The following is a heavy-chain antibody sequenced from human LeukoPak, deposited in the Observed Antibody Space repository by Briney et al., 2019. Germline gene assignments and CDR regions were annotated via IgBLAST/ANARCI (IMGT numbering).Heavy chain of an antibody. V-gene: IGHV3-21*04. Sequence: GGSLRLSCAASGFTFNTYAMNWVRQAPGKGLEWVSSMTSTSSHTYCADSVKGRFTISRDNSKNTLYLQMNSLRAEDTAVYYCARAQWFGRTRAGFDPWGQGTLVTVSS. CDR1: GFTFNTYA. D-gene: IGHD3-10*01. J-gene: IGHJ5*02. CDR2: MTSTSSHT. CDR3: ARAQWFGRTRAGFDP.